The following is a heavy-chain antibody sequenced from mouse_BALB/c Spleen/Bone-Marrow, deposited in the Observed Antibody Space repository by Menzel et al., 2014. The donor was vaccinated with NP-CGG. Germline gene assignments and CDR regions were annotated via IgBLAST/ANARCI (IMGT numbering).Heavy chain of an antibody. CDR3: ARHRAAYYGNLYAMDY. V-gene: IGHV5-9*02. D-gene: IGHD2-10*01. CDR2: ISSGGSYT. Sequence: EVQLVESGGGLVKPGGSLKLSCAASGFVFSSYDMSWVRQTPEKRLEWVATISSGGSYTYYPDSVKGRFTISRDNARNTLYLQMSSLRSEDTALYYCARHRAAYYGNLYAMDYWGQGTSVTVSS. CDR1: GFVFSSYD. J-gene: IGHJ4*01.